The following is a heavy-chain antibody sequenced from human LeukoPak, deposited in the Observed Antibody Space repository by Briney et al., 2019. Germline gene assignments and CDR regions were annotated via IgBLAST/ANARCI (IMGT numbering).Heavy chain of an antibody. Sequence: GASVTVSCKASGYTFAIYDFNCLRQATIQGLDLLALMNPNRGNTPYTQKVQGRFTITRNTSISTAYIALSSVRSEDTAVYYCARVRRLWRDNWFDPWGQGTLVTVSS. CDR2: MNPNRGNT. J-gene: IGHJ5*02. CDR1: GYTFAIYD. V-gene: IGHV1-8*01. CDR3: ARVRRLWRDNWFDP. D-gene: IGHD2-21*01.